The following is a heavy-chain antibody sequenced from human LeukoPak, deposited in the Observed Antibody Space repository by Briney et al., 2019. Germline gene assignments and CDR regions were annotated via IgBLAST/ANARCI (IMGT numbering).Heavy chain of an antibody. CDR2: IKKDGSEK. J-gene: IGHJ6*03. CDR3: ARASWPLGSYYMDV. V-gene: IGHV3-7*01. D-gene: IGHD3-10*01. CDR1: GFTFSSYW. Sequence: GGSLRLSCAASGFTFSSYWMSWVRQAPGKGLEWVANIKKDGSEKYYVDSVKGRFTISRDNAKKSLYLQMNSLRAEDTAVYYCARASWPLGSYYMDVWGKGTTVTISS.